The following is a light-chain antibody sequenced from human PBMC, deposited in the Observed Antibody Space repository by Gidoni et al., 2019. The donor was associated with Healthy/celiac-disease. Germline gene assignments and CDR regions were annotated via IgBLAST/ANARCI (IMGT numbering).Light chain of an antibody. Sequence: VLTLSPGPLSLSPGERATLSCRASQSVSSSYLAGYQQKPGQAPRLLIYGASSRATGTPDRFSGSGSGTDFTLTISRLEPEDFAVYYCQQYGSSPPWTFGQGTKVEIK. V-gene: IGKV3-20*01. J-gene: IGKJ1*01. CDR2: GAS. CDR1: QSVSSSY. CDR3: QQYGSSPPWT.